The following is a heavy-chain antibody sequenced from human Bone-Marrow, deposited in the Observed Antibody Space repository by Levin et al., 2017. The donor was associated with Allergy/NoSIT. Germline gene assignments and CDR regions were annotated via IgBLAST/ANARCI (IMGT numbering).Heavy chain of an antibody. CDR1: GGSMSDSY. CDR3: AKGRVPYQ. V-gene: IGHV4-59*01. CDR2: IYYTGTT. Sequence: MSGGSLRLSCTVSGGSMSDSYWSWNRQPPGKGLEWVGSIYYTGTTNYNPTLTSRITISLDTSKNQFSLKLSSVTAADTAVYYCAKGRVPYQWGQGTLVTVSS. D-gene: IGHD2-2*01. J-gene: IGHJ4*02.